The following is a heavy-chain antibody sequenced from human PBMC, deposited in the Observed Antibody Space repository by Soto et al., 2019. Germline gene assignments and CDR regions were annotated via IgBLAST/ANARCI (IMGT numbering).Heavy chain of an antibody. CDR2: VSSSGSTI. J-gene: IGHJ3*02. Sequence: SLRLSCAASGFTFSSYEMNWVRQAPGKGLEWVSYVSSSGSTIYYADSVKGRFTISRDNAKNSLYLQMNSLRAEDTAVYYCANNDAFDIWGQGTMVTVSS. CDR1: GFTFSSYE. D-gene: IGHD1-1*01. V-gene: IGHV3-48*03. CDR3: ANNDAFDI.